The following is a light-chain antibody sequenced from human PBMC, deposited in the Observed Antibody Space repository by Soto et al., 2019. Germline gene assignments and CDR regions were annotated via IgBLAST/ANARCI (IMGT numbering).Light chain of an antibody. CDR1: QSVSSSY. Sequence: EIVLTQSPGTLSLSPGERATLSCRASQSVSSSYLAWYQQKPGQAPRQLIYGASSRATGIPDRFSGSGSGTDFTLTITGLEPEYFAVYYCQHYRTSFGGGTRVEIK. CDR2: GAS. V-gene: IGKV3-20*01. J-gene: IGKJ4*01. CDR3: QHYRTS.